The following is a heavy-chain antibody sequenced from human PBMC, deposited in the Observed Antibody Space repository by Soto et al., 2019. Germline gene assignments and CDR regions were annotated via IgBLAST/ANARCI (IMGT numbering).Heavy chain of an antibody. CDR1: GYTFTGYY. CDR3: ARGPWIKLWSTTINFDY. D-gene: IGHD5-18*01. Sequence: ASVKVSCKASGYTFTGYYMHWVRQAPGQGLEWMGWINPNSGGTNYAQKFQGRVTMTRDTSISTAYMELSRLRSDDTAVYYCARGPWIKLWSTTINFDYWGQGTLVTVYS. J-gene: IGHJ4*02. V-gene: IGHV1-2*02. CDR2: INPNSGGT.